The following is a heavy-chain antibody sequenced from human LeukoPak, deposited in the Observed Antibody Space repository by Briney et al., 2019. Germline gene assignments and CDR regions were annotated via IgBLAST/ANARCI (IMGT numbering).Heavy chain of an antibody. CDR3: ARDQGAYTGYEVDY. CDR2: ISSSSSFI. D-gene: IGHD5-12*01. V-gene: IGHV3-21*05. CDR1: GFSFNRYS. Sequence: GGSLRLSRVASGFSFNRYSMNWVRQAPGKGLEWVSYISSSSSFIYYADSVKGRFIITRDNARNSLSLQMNSLRAEDTAVYYCARDQGAYTGYEVDYWGQGTQVTVSS. J-gene: IGHJ4*02.